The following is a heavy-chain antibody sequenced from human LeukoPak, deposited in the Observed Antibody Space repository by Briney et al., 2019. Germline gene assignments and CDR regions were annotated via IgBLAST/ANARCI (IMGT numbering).Heavy chain of an antibody. CDR2: INPSGGST. CDR1: GYTFTSYY. J-gene: IGHJ6*03. V-gene: IGHV1-46*01. D-gene: IGHD4-11*01. Sequence: ASVKVSCKASGYTFTSYYMHWVRQAPGQGLEWMGIINPSGGSTSYAQKFQGRVTMTRDMSTSTVYMELSSLRSEDTAVYYCAILQNYYYYYMDVWGKGTTVNVSS. CDR3: AILQNYYYYYMDV.